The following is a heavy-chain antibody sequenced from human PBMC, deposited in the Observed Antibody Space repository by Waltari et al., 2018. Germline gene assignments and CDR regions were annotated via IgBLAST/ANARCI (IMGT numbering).Heavy chain of an antibody. CDR2: IYYSGRT. CDR3: ARAPITMISRLDAFDI. V-gene: IGHV4-31*03. CDR1: GGSISSGGYY. D-gene: IGHD3-22*01. Sequence: QVQLQESGPGLVKPSQTLSLTCTVSGGSISSGGYYWSWIRQHPGKGLEWIGYIYYSGRTHYNPSLKSRVTISVDTSKNQFSLKLSSVTAADTAVYYCARAPITMISRLDAFDIWGQGTMVTVSS. J-gene: IGHJ3*02.